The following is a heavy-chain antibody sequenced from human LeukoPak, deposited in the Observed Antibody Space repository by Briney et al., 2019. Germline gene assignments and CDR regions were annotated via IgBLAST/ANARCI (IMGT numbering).Heavy chain of an antibody. J-gene: IGHJ4*02. Sequence: PGGSLRLSCAASGFTFTSFAMHWVRQAPGEGLEWVSIISDRGDRTFYTDSVKGRFTISRDNSKNTLYLQMNSLRAEDTAIYYCAKADCGHASCYVKDHWGQGTLVTVSS. CDR1: GFTFTSFA. CDR2: ISDRGDRT. CDR3: AKADCGHASCYVKDH. D-gene: IGHD2-21*01. V-gene: IGHV3-23*01.